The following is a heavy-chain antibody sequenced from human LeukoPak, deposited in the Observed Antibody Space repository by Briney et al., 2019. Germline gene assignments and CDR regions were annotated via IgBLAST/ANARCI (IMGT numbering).Heavy chain of an antibody. CDR1: GYTFTSYY. CDR2: INPSGGST. V-gene: IGHV1-46*01. Sequence: ASVKVSCKAPGYTFTSYYMHWVRQAPGQGLEWMGIINPSGGSTSYAQKFQGRVTMTRDMSTSTVYMELSSLRSEDTAVYYCARDLRITIFGVDNFDYWGQGTLVTVSS. D-gene: IGHD3-3*01. J-gene: IGHJ4*02. CDR3: ARDLRITIFGVDNFDY.